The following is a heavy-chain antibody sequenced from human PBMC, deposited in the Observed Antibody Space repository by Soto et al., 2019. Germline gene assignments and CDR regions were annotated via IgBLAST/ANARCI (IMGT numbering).Heavy chain of an antibody. CDR2: VYYSGNT. D-gene: IGHD6-19*01. CDR3: ARHGHSGWYYDAFEI. CDR1: GGYISSTSYY. V-gene: IGHV4-39*01. Sequence: SETLSLTCTVSGGYISSTSYYWGWIRQPPGKGLEWIVSVYYSGNTYYNPSLKSQVTMSVDTSKNQFSLNLSSVTAADTAVYYCARHGHSGWYYDAFEIWGQGTMVTVSS. J-gene: IGHJ3*02.